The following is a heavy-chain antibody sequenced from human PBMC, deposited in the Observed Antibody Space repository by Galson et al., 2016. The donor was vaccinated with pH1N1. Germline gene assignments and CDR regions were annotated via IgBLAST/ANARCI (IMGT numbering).Heavy chain of an antibody. J-gene: IGHJ4*02. CDR2: ISVYGGSS. D-gene: IGHD2-15*01. Sequence: SLRLSCAASGLTFTNFAMDWVRQAPGKGLEWVSVISVYGGSSYYADSVKGRFTISRDNSKNTVYLQTDSLRAEDTAVYYCTAYCSGYSCPDYWGQGTLVTVSS. CDR1: GLTFTNFA. V-gene: IGHV3-23*01. CDR3: TAYCSGYSCPDY.